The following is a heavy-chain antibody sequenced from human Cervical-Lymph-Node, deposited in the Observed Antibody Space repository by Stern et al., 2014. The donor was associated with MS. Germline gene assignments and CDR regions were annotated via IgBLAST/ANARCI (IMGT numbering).Heavy chain of an antibody. J-gene: IGHJ6*02. CDR1: GGTFSSYA. CDR2: ILPIFGTA. V-gene: IGHV1-69*01. CDR3: ASRIAVAGDYYYGMDV. D-gene: IGHD6-19*01. Sequence: VQLVQSGAEVKKPGSSVKVSCKASGGTFSSYAISWVRQAPGQGLEWMGGILPIFGTANYAQKFQGRVTITADASTSTAYLEMSGRRSEDAAVYYCASRIAVAGDYYYGMDVWGQGTTVTVSS.